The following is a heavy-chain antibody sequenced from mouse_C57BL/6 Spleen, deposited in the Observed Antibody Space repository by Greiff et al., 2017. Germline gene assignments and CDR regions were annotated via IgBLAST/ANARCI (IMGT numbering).Heavy chain of an antibody. CDR2: IWSGGST. CDR3: ARNPYSKDAMDY. CDR1: GFSLTSYG. D-gene: IGHD1-3*01. Sequence: QVQLQQSGPGLVQPSQSLSITCTVSGFSLTSYGVHWVRQSPGKGLEWLGVIWSGGSTDYYAAFISRLSNSKDNSKTQVFFKMNSLQADDTAIYYCARNPYSKDAMDYWGQGTSVTVSS. V-gene: IGHV2-2*01. J-gene: IGHJ4*01.